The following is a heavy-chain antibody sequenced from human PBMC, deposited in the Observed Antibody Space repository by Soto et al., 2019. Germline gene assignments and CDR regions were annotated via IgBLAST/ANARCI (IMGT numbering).Heavy chain of an antibody. Sequence: GGSLRLSCAASGFTFSSYSMNWVRQAPGKGLEWVSYISSSSSTIYYADSVKGRFTISRDNAKNSLYLQMNSLRAEDTAVYYCARAQGDYYGSGTQDVWGQGTTVTVSS. V-gene: IGHV3-48*01. CDR3: ARAQGDYYGSGTQDV. CDR1: GFTFSSYS. D-gene: IGHD3-10*01. CDR2: ISSSSSTI. J-gene: IGHJ6*02.